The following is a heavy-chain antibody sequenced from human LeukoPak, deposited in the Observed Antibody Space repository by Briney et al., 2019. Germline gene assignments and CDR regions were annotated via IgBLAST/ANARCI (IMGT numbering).Heavy chain of an antibody. J-gene: IGHJ4*02. CDR3: ARDQLYCGGPTCYRTGDDS. V-gene: IGHV3-7*01. Sequence: GGSLRLSCAASGFTFSSYWMNWVRQAPGKGLEWVANMNHDGSEKYYIDSVKGRFTISRDNAKNSLYLQMNSLRAEDTAVYYCARDQLYCGGPTCYRTGDDSWGQGTLVTVSS. CDR1: GFTFSSYW. D-gene: IGHD2-2*02. CDR2: MNHDGSEK.